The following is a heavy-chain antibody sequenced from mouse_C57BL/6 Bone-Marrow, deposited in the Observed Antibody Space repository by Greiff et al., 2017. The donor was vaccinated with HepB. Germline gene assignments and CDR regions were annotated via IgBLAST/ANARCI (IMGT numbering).Heavy chain of an antibody. CDR1: GFTFSDYY. D-gene: IGHD2-3*01. J-gene: IGHJ1*03. CDR2: ISNGGGST. Sequence: EVQLVESGGGLVQPGGSLKLSCAASGFTFSDYYMYWVRQTPEKRLEWVAYISNGGGSTYYPDTVKGRFTISRDNAKNTLYLQMSRLKSEDTAMYYCARHDDGDWYFDVWGTGTTVTVSS. CDR3: ARHDDGDWYFDV. V-gene: IGHV5-12*01.